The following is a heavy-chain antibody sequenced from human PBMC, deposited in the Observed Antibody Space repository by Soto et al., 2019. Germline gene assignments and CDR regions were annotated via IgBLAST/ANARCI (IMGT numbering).Heavy chain of an antibody. D-gene: IGHD3-10*01. V-gene: IGHV1-69*04. Sequence: ASVKVSRKDCGGTFSSYTISCVRQAPGQGLEWMGRIIPILGIANYAQKFQGRVTITADKSTSTAYMELSSLRSEDTAVYYCARDPYYYGSGSYLFDYWGQGTLVTVSS. CDR3: ARDPYYYGSGSYLFDY. CDR1: GGTFSSYT. J-gene: IGHJ4*02. CDR2: IIPILGIA.